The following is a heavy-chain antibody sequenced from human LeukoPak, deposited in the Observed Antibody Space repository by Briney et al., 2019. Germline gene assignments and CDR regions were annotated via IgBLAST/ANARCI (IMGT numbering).Heavy chain of an antibody. CDR3: ARCLYYYGWASPMCYFDY. V-gene: IGHV4-59*01. Sequence: PSETLSLTCTVSGDSINGYHWSWIRQPPGKGLEWLGYIYYSGSTNYNPSLKSRVTISVDTSKNQFSLKLSSVTAADTAVYYCARCLYYYGWASPMCYFDYWGQGTLVTVSS. J-gene: IGHJ4*02. CDR1: GDSINGYH. CDR2: IYYSGST. D-gene: IGHD3-10*01.